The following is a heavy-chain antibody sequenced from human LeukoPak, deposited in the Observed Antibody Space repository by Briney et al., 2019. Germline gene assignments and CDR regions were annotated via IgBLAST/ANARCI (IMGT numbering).Heavy chain of an antibody. Sequence: ASVKVSCKASGYTFTSYGISWVRQAPGQGLEWMGWISAYNGNTNYAQKLQGRVTMTTDTSTSTAYMELRSLRSDDTAVYYCARVGGSSSWYLVPSHFDYWGQGTLVTVSS. J-gene: IGHJ4*02. D-gene: IGHD6-13*01. V-gene: IGHV1-18*01. CDR1: GYTFTSYG. CDR2: ISAYNGNT. CDR3: ARVGGSSSWYLVPSHFDY.